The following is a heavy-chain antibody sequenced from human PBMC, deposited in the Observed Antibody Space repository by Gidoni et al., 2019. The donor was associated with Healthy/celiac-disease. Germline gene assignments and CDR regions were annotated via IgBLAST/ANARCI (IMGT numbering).Heavy chain of an antibody. Sequence: EVQLVESGGGLVQPGGSLRLSCAASASPFTSYAMSWVRQAPGKGLEGVSAISGSGGSTYYADSVKGRFTISRDNSKNTLYLQMNSLRAEDTAVYYCAKAPPAVAGTLNFDYWGQGTLVTVSS. CDR2: ISGSGGST. J-gene: IGHJ4*02. V-gene: IGHV3-23*04. D-gene: IGHD6-19*01. CDR1: ASPFTSYA. CDR3: AKAPPAVAGTLNFDY.